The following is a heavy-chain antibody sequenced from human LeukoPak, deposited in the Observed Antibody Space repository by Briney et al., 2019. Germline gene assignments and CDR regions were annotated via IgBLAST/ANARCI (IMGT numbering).Heavy chain of an antibody. V-gene: IGHV3-21*01. Sequence: PGGSLRLSCAASGFTFSSYSMNWVRQAPGKGLEWVSSISSSSSYIYYADSVKGRFTISRDNAKNSLYLQMNSLRAEDTAVYYCAGAVAGRPYYYYYMDVWGKGTTVTVSS. CDR1: GFTFSSYS. D-gene: IGHD6-19*01. CDR3: AGAVAGRPYYYYYMDV. J-gene: IGHJ6*03. CDR2: ISSSSSYI.